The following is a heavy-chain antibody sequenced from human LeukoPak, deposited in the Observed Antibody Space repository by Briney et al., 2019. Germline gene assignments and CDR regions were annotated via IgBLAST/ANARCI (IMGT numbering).Heavy chain of an antibody. CDR2: INPNSGGT. V-gene: IGHV1-2*02. CDR3: ARDLGLAAAPVY. Sequence: GASVKVSCKASGYTFTGYYMHWVRQAPGRGREWMGWINPNSGGTNYAQKFQGRVTMTRDTSISTAYMELSRLRSDDTAVYYCARDLGLAAAPVYWGQGTLVTVSS. D-gene: IGHD6-13*01. CDR1: GYTFTGYY. J-gene: IGHJ4*02.